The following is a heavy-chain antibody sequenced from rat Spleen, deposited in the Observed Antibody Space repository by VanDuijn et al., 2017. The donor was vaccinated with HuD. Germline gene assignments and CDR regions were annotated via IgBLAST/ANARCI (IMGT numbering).Heavy chain of an antibody. CDR3: ATDYFGGYVLDA. CDR2: IIYDGTRA. CDR1: GFTFSDYN. Sequence: EVQLVESGGGLVQPGRSLKLSCAASGFTFSDYNMAWVRQAPKKGLEWVATIIYDGTRAHYRDSVKGRFTISRDDAKSTLNLQMDSLRSEDTATYYCATDYFGGYVLDAWGQGTSVTVSS. D-gene: IGHD1-11*01. J-gene: IGHJ4*01. V-gene: IGHV5S10*01.